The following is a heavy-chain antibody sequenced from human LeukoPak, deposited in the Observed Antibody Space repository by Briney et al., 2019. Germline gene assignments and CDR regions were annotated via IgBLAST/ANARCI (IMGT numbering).Heavy chain of an antibody. CDR2: ISYGGSNK. CDR1: GFTFSSYA. D-gene: IGHD3-22*01. J-gene: IGHJ1*01. CDR3: ARVQPDYDTAAEYFQH. Sequence: GGSLRLSCAASGFTFSSYAVHWVRQAPGRGLEGVAVISYGGSNKYYADSVKGRFTISRDNSKNKLDLQMNSLRTEDTAVYYCARVQPDYDTAAEYFQHWGQGTLVTVSS. V-gene: IGHV3-30-3*01.